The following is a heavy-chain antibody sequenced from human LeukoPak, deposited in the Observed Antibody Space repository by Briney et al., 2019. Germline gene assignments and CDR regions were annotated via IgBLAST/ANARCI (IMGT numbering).Heavy chain of an antibody. V-gene: IGHV3-21*01. CDR3: ARDHGRGSSSFYSWGGGTYYFDY. CDR1: GFTFSNYN. Sequence: PGGSLRLSCADSGFTFSNYNMNWVRQAPGKAMEWVSSITSSGTYTFYADSVKGRFTISRDNSRNTLYLQMNSLRAEDTAVYYCARDHGRGSSSFYSWGGGTYYFDYWGQGTLVTVSS. D-gene: IGHD6-6*01. J-gene: IGHJ4*02. CDR2: ITSSGTYT.